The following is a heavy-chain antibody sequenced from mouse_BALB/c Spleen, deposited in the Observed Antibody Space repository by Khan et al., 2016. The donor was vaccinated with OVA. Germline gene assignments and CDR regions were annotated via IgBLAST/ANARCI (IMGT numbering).Heavy chain of an antibody. CDR3: AGQPYWHYNLMDY. V-gene: IGHV2-6-1*01. Sequence: QVQLKESGPGLVAPSQSLSITCTISGFSLTNYGVHWVRQPPGKGLEWLVVIWGDGSTTYNSALKSRLTISKDNSKSQVFLKMNSLQSEDTAVYFSAGQPYWHYNLMDYWGQGTLVTVSA. CDR2: IWGDGST. CDR1: GFSLTNYG. J-gene: IGHJ4*01. D-gene: IGHD2-10*01.